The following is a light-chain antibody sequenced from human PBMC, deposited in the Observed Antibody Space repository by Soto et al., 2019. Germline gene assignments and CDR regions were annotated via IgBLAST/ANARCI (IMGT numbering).Light chain of an antibody. CDR1: SGSVSTSYY. CDR2: NTT. J-gene: IGLJ2*01. CDR3: ALYVGSGTVV. Sequence: QAVVTQEPSFSVSPGGTVILTCGLTSGSVSTSYYPSWYQQSPGLAPRTLIYNTTTRSSGVPDRFSGSILGNKAALPITGAQSDDESDYLCALYVGSGTVVFGGGTKLTGL. V-gene: IGLV8-61*01.